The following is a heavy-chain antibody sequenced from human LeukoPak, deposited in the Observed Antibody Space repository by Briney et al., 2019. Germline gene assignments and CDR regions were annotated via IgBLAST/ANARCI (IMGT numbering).Heavy chain of an antibody. Sequence: PGGSLRLSCVGSGFTFSSYEMNWVRQAPGKGLEWVSYISSSGSTIYYADSVKGRFTISRDNAKNSLYLQMNSLRAEDTAVYYCARFPRSFYYDSSGYFYFDYWGQGTLVTVSS. D-gene: IGHD3-22*01. V-gene: IGHV3-48*03. J-gene: IGHJ4*02. CDR2: ISSSGSTI. CDR3: ARFPRSFYYDSSGYFYFDY. CDR1: GFTFSSYE.